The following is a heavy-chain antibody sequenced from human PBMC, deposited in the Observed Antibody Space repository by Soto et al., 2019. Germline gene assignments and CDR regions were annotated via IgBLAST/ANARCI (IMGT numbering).Heavy chain of an antibody. V-gene: IGHV4-59*08. CDR3: ASSGWSSGIFDY. CDR2: IYYSGST. CDR1: GGSISSYY. J-gene: IGHJ4*02. D-gene: IGHD6-19*01. Sequence: SETLSLTCTVSGGSISSYYWSWIRQPPGKGLEWIGYIYYSGSTNYNPSLKSRVTISVDTSKNQFSLKLSSVTAADTAVYYCASSGWSSGIFDYWGQGTLVTVSS.